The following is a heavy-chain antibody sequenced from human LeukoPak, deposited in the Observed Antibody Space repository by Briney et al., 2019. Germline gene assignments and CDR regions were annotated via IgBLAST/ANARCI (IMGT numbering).Heavy chain of an antibody. CDR3: SRDLSSSALDY. CDR2: ISSSSTFI. D-gene: IGHD6-25*01. Sequence: GGSLRLSCAASGFTFSLYTVNWVRQAPGKGLEWVSSISSSSTFIYYADSVKGRFTISRDNAKNSLFLQMNSLRAEDTAVYYCSRDLSSSALDYWGQGTLVTASS. CDR1: GFTFSLYT. J-gene: IGHJ4*02. V-gene: IGHV3-21*01.